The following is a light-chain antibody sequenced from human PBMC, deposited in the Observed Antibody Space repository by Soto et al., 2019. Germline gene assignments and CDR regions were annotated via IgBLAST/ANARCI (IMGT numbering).Light chain of an antibody. Sequence: QSALTQPPSASGSPGQSVTISCTGTSSDVGASKYVSWYQQHPGKAPKLIIYELSQRPSGVPDRFSGSKSGNTAPLTVSGRQTEDEADYYCSAYAGSNAVFGTGTKLTVL. V-gene: IGLV2-8*01. J-gene: IGLJ1*01. CDR1: SSDVGASKY. CDR2: ELS. CDR3: SAYAGSNAV.